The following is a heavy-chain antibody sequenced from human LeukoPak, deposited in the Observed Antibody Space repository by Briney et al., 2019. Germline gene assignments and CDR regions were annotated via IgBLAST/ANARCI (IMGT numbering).Heavy chain of an antibody. V-gene: IGHV1-8*01. CDR1: GYTFTSYD. Sequence: ASVKVSCKASGYTFTSYDIGWVRQATGQGLEWMGWMNPNSGNTGYAQKFQGRVTMTRNTSISTAYMELSSLRSEDTAVYYCARDGYGDYNLDYWGQGTLVTVSS. J-gene: IGHJ4*02. CDR3: ARDGYGDYNLDY. D-gene: IGHD4-17*01. CDR2: MNPNSGNT.